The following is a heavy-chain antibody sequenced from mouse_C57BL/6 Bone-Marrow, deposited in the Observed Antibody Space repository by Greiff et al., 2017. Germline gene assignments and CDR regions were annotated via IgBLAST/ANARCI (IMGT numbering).Heavy chain of an antibody. Sequence: EVKVVESGGELVKPGGSLKLSCAASGFTFSSYGMSWVRQTPDKRLEWVATISRGGSYTYYPDSVNGRFTFYRDNAKNTLYLQMSSLKSDDTAMYSCASRLRRGYYAMDDWGQGTSVTVSS. V-gene: IGHV5-6*02. CDR1: GFTFSSYG. D-gene: IGHD1-1*01. CDR2: ISRGGSYT. J-gene: IGHJ4*01. CDR3: ASRLRRGYYAMDD.